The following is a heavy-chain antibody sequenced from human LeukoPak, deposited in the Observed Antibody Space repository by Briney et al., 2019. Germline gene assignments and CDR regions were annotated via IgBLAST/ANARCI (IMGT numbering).Heavy chain of an antibody. CDR1: GGTFSSYA. CDR2: IIPIFGTA. V-gene: IGHV1-69*06. D-gene: IGHD3-10*01. Sequence: GASVKVSCKASGGTFSSYAISWVRQAPGQGLEWMGGIIPIFGTANYAQKFQGRVTITADKSTSTAYMELSSLRSEDTAVYCCATLHTTMGGYFDYWGQGTLVTVSS. CDR3: ATLHTTMGGYFDY. J-gene: IGHJ4*02.